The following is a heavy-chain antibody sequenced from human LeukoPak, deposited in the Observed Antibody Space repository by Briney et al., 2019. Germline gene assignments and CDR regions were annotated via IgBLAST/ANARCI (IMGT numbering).Heavy chain of an antibody. Sequence: SQTLSLTCAISGASVSSNSATWDWIRQSPSRGLEWLGRTYYRSKWYNDYAVSVKSRITINPDTSKNQFSLQLNSVTPEDTAVYYCARGIDCSGGSCYSVDWFDPWGQGTLVTVSS. J-gene: IGHJ5*02. D-gene: IGHD2-15*01. V-gene: IGHV6-1*01. CDR3: ARGIDCSGGSCYSVDWFDP. CDR2: TYYRSKWYN. CDR1: GASVSSNSAT.